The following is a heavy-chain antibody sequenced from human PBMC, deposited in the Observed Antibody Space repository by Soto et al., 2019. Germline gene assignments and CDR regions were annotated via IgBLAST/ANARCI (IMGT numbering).Heavy chain of an antibody. V-gene: IGHV4-34*01. Sequence: QVQLQQWGAGLLKPSETLSLTCAVYGGSFSGYYWSWIRQPPGKGLEWIGEINHSGSTNYNPSLKSRVTISVDTSKNQFSLKLSSVTAADTAVYSCARGRYCSSTSCYGYYMDVWGKGTTVTVSS. CDR1: GGSFSGYY. CDR2: INHSGST. CDR3: ARGRYCSSTSCYGYYMDV. J-gene: IGHJ6*03. D-gene: IGHD2-2*01.